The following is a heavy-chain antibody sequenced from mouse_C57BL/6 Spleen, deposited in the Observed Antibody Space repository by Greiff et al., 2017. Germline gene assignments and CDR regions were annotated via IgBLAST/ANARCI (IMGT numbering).Heavy chain of an antibody. CDR2: IDPEDGET. CDR1: GFNIKDYY. J-gene: IGHJ1*03. Sequence: EVQLQQSGAELVKPGASVKLSCTASGFNIKDYYMHWVKQRTEQGLEWIGRIDPEDGETKYAPKFPGKATITADTSSNTAYLQLSSLTSEDTAVYYCARGYSNYDWYFDVWGTGTTVTVSS. D-gene: IGHD2-5*01. V-gene: IGHV14-2*01. CDR3: ARGYSNYDWYFDV.